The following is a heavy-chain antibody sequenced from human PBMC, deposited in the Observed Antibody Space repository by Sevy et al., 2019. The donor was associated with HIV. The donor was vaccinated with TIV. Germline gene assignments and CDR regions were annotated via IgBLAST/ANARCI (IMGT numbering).Heavy chain of an antibody. Sequence: SETLSITCTVSGGSISAYHWSWIRQPPGKGLEWIGYIHYTGSTKYNPSLESRVTISVDTSKNQFSLKLSSVTAADTAVYYCARAPPVRSGDDSLNWFAPWGQGTLVTVSS. J-gene: IGHJ5*02. V-gene: IGHV4-59*01. CDR3: ARAPPVRSGDDSLNWFAP. D-gene: IGHD5-12*01. CDR1: GGSISAYH. CDR2: IHYTGST.